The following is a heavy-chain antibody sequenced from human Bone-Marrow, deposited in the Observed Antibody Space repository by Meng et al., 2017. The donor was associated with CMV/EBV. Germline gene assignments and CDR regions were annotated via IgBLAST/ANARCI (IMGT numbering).Heavy chain of an antibody. CDR1: GFTFSSYS. V-gene: IGHV3-21*01. Sequence: GGSLRLSCAASGFTFSSYSMNWVRQAPGKGLEWVLSISSSSSYIYYADSVKGRFTISRDNAKNSLYLQMNSLRAEDTAVYYCSRGVYQAAAGSSGFDYWAQGPLVTVPS. D-gene: IGHD6-13*01. CDR3: SRGVYQAAAGSSGFDY. J-gene: IGHJ4*02. CDR2: ISSSSSYI.